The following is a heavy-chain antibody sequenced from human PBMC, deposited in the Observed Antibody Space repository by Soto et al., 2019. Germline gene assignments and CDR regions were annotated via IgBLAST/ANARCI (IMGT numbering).Heavy chain of an antibody. J-gene: IGHJ5*02. CDR3: TKGDSSGYFDPSSGYSTPDH. CDR1: GFIFKDFA. CDR2: ITTSDDIT. D-gene: IGHD3-3*01. V-gene: IGHV3-23*01. Sequence: EVRLFESGGGLVEPGEYLRLSCAASGFIFKDFAMSWVRQAPGKGLEWVSTITTSDDITYSADSVRGRFTISRDNSANTLFLQMSSLRGDDTATYYCTKGDSSGYFDPSSGYSTPDHWGQGTLVTVSS.